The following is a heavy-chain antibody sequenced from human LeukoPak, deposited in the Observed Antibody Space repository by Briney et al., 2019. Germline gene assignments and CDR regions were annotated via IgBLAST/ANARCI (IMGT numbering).Heavy chain of an antibody. J-gene: IGHJ4*02. Sequence: GGSLRLSCAASGFRFNDYYMSWVRQAPGKGLEWVSAISGSGGSTYYADSVKGRFTISRDNSKNTLYLQMNSLRAEDTAVYYCAKDWQYYDFWSDYFDYWGQGTLVTVSS. D-gene: IGHD3-3*01. V-gene: IGHV3-23*01. CDR1: GFRFNDYY. CDR3: AKDWQYYDFWSDYFDY. CDR2: ISGSGGST.